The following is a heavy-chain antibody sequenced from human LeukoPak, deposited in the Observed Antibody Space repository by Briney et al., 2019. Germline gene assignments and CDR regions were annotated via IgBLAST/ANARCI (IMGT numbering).Heavy chain of an antibody. J-gene: IGHJ4*02. CDR1: GYSFTNYW. D-gene: IGHD3-10*01. CDR3: AMNFASGSYGPFDY. CDR2: IYPGDSDT. V-gene: IGHV5-51*01. Sequence: GESLKISCKGSGYSFTNYWIGWVRQMPGKGLEWMGIIYPGDSDTRYSPSFQGQVTISADKSITTAYLQWSSLRASDTAMYYCAMNFASGSYGPFDYWGQGTLVTVPP.